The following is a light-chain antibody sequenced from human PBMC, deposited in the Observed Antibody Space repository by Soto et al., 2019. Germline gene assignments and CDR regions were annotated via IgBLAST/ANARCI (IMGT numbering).Light chain of an antibody. CDR3: QQYFNTPLT. V-gene: IGKV4-1*01. Sequence: DIVMTQSPDSLAVSRGERATINCKSSQNVLNRANDKNYIAWYQQKPGQPPKLLMYWASTRESDGPDRFSGSGSATAFNLTISSLQAGDVAVYFCQQYFNTPLTFGGGPKVEIK. CDR2: WAS. CDR1: QNVLNRANDKNY. J-gene: IGKJ4*01.